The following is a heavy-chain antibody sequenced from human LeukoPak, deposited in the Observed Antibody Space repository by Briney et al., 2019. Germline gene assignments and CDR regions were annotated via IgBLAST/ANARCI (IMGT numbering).Heavy chain of an antibody. CDR2: IYHSGST. J-gene: IGHJ4*02. Sequence: GSLRLSCAASGFTFSNAWMSWVRQAPGKGLEWVGEIYHSGSTNYNPSLKSRVTISKDTSKNQFSLKLTSVTAADTAVYYCARAGGEVGATTWNYWGQGILVTVSS. CDR1: GFTFSNAW. V-gene: IGHV4-4*02. CDR3: ARAGGEVGATTWNY. D-gene: IGHD1-26*01.